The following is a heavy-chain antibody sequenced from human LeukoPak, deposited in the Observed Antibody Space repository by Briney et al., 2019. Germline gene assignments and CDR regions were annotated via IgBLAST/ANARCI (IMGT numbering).Heavy chain of an antibody. CDR2: INPNSGGT. D-gene: IGHD3-10*01. CDR3: ARDGSGVRGVIRGYYYYMDV. V-gene: IGHV1-2*06. J-gene: IGHJ6*03. Sequence: RASVKVSCKASGYTFTGYYMHWVRQAPGQGLEWMGRINPNSGGTNYAQKFQGRVTITRDTSISTAYMELSRLRSDVTAVYYCARDGSGVRGVIRGYYYYMDVRGRGTTVTVSS. CDR1: GYTFTGYY.